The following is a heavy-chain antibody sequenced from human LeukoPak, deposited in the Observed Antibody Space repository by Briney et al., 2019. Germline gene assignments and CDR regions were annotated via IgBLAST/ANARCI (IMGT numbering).Heavy chain of an antibody. CDR1: GFTFSSYA. J-gene: IGHJ4*02. V-gene: IGHV3-23*01. CDR3: AKDSKVGLAGATDY. D-gene: IGHD6-25*01. Sequence: PSGSLRLSCAASGFTFSSYAMSWVRQAPGKGLEWVSTISASAASTYYANSVKGRFTLSRDNSKNMLFLQMISLRAEDTAVYYCAKDSKVGLAGATDYWGQGTLVTV. CDR2: ISASAAST.